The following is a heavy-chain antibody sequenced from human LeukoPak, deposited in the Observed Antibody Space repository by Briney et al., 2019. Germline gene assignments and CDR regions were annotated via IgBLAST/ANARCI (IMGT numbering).Heavy chain of an antibody. J-gene: IGHJ6*02. Sequence: PGGSLRLSCAASGFTFNSHGMHWVRQAPGQGLEWVALIWYDGSNKYYVESVKGRFTISRDNSMSTLYLQMDRLRAEDTAVYYCARANYYSSGSYYGMDVWGQGTTVTVSS. D-gene: IGHD3-10*01. CDR1: GFTFNSHG. V-gene: IGHV3-33*01. CDR2: IWYDGSNK. CDR3: ARANYYSSGSYYGMDV.